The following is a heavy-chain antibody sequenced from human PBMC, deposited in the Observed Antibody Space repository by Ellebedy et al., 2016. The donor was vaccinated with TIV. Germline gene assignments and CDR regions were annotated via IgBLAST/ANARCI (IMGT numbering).Heavy chain of an antibody. CDR1: GFTFGDYG. CDR3: AKDLVAMAATGDYYFDY. Sequence: GESLKISCAASGFTFGDYGMHWVRQAPGKGLEWVSLISWDGTTSDYAGSVQGRFTISRDNSKNSLFLQMNSLRPDDTAFYYCAKDLVAMAATGDYYFDYWGQGTLVTVS. J-gene: IGHJ4*02. CDR2: ISWDGTTS. V-gene: IGHV3-43D*03. D-gene: IGHD6-13*01.